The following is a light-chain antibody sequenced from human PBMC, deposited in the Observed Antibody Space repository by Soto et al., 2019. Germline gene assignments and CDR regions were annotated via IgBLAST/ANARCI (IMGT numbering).Light chain of an antibody. V-gene: IGKV3-11*01. CDR3: QLRYNRPIT. Sequence: ESVDTRSPATLSLTQGETARLSCRASDSVTGYIGWYQQKPGHPRRLLIYADSNRATGIPAWFSSSGSGTCFPITISILESEDFLVYYFQLRYNRPITFGQGRRLEI. J-gene: IGKJ5*01. CDR1: DSVTGY. CDR2: ADS.